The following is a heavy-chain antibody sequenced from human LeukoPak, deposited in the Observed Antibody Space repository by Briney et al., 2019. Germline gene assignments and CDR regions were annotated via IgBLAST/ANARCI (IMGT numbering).Heavy chain of an antibody. CDR1: GFNFNDYY. D-gene: IGHD2-21*01. J-gene: IGHJ5*01. CDR3: ATLRIGFDS. CDR2: ITSGGTTT. Sequence: GGSLRLSCATSGFNFNDYYMTWIRQAPGKGLEWLSFITSGGTTTSYADPVRGRFTISRDNANKLLFLQMDSLRADDTAIYYCATLRIGFDSWGQGTLVAVAS. V-gene: IGHV3-11*04.